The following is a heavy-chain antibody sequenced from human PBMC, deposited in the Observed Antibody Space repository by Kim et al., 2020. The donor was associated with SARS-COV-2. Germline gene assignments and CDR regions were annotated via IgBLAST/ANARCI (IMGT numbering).Heavy chain of an antibody. J-gene: IGHJ4*01. V-gene: IGHV3-53*01. D-gene: IGHD3-10*01. CDR1: GFTVSNSY. CDR3: AREYSVSGNFFSYFDN. CDR2: IYAGGNT. Sequence: GGSLRLSCAASGFTVSNSYMSWVRQAPGKGLEWVSLIYAGGNTYYSDSVKGRFTISRDNSKNMLFLQMNSLIDEDTAVYFCAREYSVSGNFFSYFDNWG.